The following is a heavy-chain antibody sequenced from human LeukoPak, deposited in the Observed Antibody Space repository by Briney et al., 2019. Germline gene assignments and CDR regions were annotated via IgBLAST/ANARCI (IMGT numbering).Heavy chain of an antibody. CDR3: ARLHYHYDSSGYFPDY. J-gene: IGHJ4*02. CDR2: IYPGDSDT. D-gene: IGHD3-22*01. Sequence: GESLKISCKGSGYSFTSYWIGWVRQMPGKGLEWMGIIYPGDSDTRYSPSFQGHVTISADKSISTASLQWSSLKASDTAMYYCARLHYHYDSSGYFPDYWGQGTLVTVSS. CDR1: GYSFTSYW. V-gene: IGHV5-51*01.